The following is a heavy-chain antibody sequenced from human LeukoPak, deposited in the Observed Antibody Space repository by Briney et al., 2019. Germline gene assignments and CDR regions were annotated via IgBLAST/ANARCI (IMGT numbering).Heavy chain of an antibody. CDR1: GYTFTSYY. CDR2: INPSGGST. V-gene: IGHV1-46*01. J-gene: IGHJ5*02. CDR3: ARRRATAMVTGWFDP. Sequence: ASVKVSCKASGYTFTSYYMHWVRQAPGQGLEWMGIINPSGGSTSYAQKFQGRVTMTRDTSTSTVYMELSSLRSEDTAVYYCARRRATAMVTGWFDPWGQGTLVTVSS. D-gene: IGHD5-18*01.